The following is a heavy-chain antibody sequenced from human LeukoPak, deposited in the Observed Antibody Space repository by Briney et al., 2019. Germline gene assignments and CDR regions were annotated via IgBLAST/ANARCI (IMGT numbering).Heavy chain of an antibody. D-gene: IGHD3-3*01. CDR2: ISGSGGST. CDR1: GFTFSNYA. V-gene: IGHV3-23*01. CDR3: AKVPNYDFWSGYSDY. Sequence: PGGSLRLSCAASGFTFSNYAMSWVRQAPGKGLEWVSAISGSGGSTYYADSGKGRFTISRDNSKNTLYLQMNSLRAEDTAVYYCAKVPNYDFWSGYSDYWGQGTLVTVSS. J-gene: IGHJ4*02.